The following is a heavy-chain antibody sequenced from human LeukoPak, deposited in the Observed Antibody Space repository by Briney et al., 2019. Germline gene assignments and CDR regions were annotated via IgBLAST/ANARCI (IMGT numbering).Heavy chain of an antibody. Sequence: GGSLRLSCADSGFTFNNYGMNWVRQVPGKGLEWVSGTGGSTGYADSVKGCFTISRDNAKNSLYLLMNNLRAEDTAFYYCARDRGPRSGYFDYWGQGTLVIVSS. CDR3: ARDRGPRSGYFDY. D-gene: IGHD1-14*01. V-gene: IGHV3-20*04. J-gene: IGHJ4*02. CDR1: GFTFNNYG. CDR2: TGGST.